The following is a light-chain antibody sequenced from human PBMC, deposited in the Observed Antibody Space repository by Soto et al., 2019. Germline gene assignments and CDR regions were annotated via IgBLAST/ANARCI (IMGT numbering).Light chain of an antibody. CDR2: WAS. CDR1: QSVLYGSNDKNS. J-gene: IGKJ1*01. CDR3: HQYYGHPPGT. V-gene: IGKV4-1*01. Sequence: DIVMTQSPDSLAVSLGERATINCKSSQSVLYGSNDKNSLAWYQQKPGQPPRLLISWASTRESGIPDRCSGSGSSTAITLTITRLQAAEVAVYDGHQYYGHPPGTIGQGTKVGIK.